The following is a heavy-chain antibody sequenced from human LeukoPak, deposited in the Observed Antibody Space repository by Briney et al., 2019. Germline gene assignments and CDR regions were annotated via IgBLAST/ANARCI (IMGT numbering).Heavy chain of an antibody. CDR1: GYTFTDYY. CDR2: INPNSGGT. D-gene: IGHD6-13*01. CDR3: ARVVKSPGYSSSWYSY. Sequence: VASVTVSCKASGYTFTDYYMHWVRQAPGQGREWMGWINPNSGGTNYAQKFQGRVTMTRDTPISTAYMELSRLRADDTAVYYCARVVKSPGYSSSWYSYWGQGTLVTVSS. J-gene: IGHJ4*02. V-gene: IGHV1-2*02.